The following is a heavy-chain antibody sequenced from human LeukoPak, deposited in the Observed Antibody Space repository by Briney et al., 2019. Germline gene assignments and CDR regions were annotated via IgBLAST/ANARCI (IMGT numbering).Heavy chain of an antibody. CDR2: IYYTGST. V-gene: IGHV4-39*07. D-gene: IGHD3-22*01. Sequence: SETLSLTCTVSGGSIISGPYYWGWIRQPPGKGLEWIATIYYTGSTYYNPSLKSRVTISVDTSKNEFSLKLSSVTAADTAVYYCAREVYDSSGYYYYYYMDVWGKGTTVTVSS. CDR3: AREVYDSSGYYYYYYMDV. CDR1: GGSIISGPYY. J-gene: IGHJ6*03.